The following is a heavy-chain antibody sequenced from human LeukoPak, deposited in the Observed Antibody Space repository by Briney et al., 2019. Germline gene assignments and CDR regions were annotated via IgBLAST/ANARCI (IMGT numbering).Heavy chain of an antibody. CDR3: AKDEFVASDFTGAFDI. V-gene: IGHV3-9*03. J-gene: IGHJ3*02. CDR2: IRWNSGSI. CDR1: GFTFDDYA. D-gene: IGHD2-8*02. Sequence: GRSLRLSCAASGFTFDDYAMHWVRQAPGKGLEWVSGIRWNSGSIGYADSVKGRFTISRDNAKNSLYLQMNSLRAEDMALYYCAKDEFVASDFTGAFDIWGQGTMVTVSS.